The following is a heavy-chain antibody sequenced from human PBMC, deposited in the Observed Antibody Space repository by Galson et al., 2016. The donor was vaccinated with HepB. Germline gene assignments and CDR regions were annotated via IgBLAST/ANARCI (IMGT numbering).Heavy chain of an antibody. D-gene: IGHD3-16*02. V-gene: IGHV3-15*01. CDR1: GFTFNIAS. Sequence: SLRLSCAASGFTFNIASMTWVRQAPGKGLEWVGRIKSSHSGGTTDYTAPVKGRFTISRHDSKNMAFLQMNSLKTEYTAVYYCITDDHIWGSYRFLWGQGTLVSVSS. J-gene: IGHJ4*02. CDR3: ITDDHIWGSYRFL. CDR2: IKSSHSGGTT.